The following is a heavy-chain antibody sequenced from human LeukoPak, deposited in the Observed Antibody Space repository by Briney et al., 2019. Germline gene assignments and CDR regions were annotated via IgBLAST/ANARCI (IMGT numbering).Heavy chain of an antibody. Sequence: SVKVSCKASGGTFSSYAISWVRQAPGQGLEWMGGIIPIFGTANYAQKFQGRVTITADESTSTAYMELSSLRSEDTAVYYCARTREWSYYGSGHHDAFDIWGQGTMVTVS. D-gene: IGHD3-10*01. J-gene: IGHJ3*02. CDR2: IIPIFGTA. V-gene: IGHV1-69*13. CDR3: ARTREWSYYGSGHHDAFDI. CDR1: GGTFSSYA.